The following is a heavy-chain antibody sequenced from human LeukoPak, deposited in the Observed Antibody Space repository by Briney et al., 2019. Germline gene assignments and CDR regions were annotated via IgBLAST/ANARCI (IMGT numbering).Heavy chain of an antibody. CDR1: GGSISSYY. J-gene: IGHJ5*02. V-gene: IGHV4-4*07. D-gene: IGHD3-9*01. Sequence: SETLSLTCTVSGGSISSYYWSWIRQPAGRGLGWIGRIYTSGSTNYNPSLKSRVTMSVGTSKNQFSLKLSSVTAADTAVYYCARDWESLTGYFSVNWFDPWGQGTLVTVSS. CDR2: IYTSGST. CDR3: ARDWESLTGYFSVNWFDP.